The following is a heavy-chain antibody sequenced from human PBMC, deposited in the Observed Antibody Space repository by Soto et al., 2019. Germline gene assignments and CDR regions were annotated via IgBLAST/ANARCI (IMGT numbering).Heavy chain of an antibody. D-gene: IGHD6-6*01. J-gene: IGHJ6*02. Sequence: SETLSLTCAVSGGSISSSNWWSWVRQPPGKGLEWIGEIYHSGSTNYNPSLKSRVTISVGKSKNQFSLKLSSVTAADTAVYYCASSSSSPHYYYYYGMDVWGQGTTVTVSS. V-gene: IGHV4-4*02. CDR3: ASSSSSPHYYYYYGMDV. CDR2: IYHSGST. CDR1: GGSISSSNW.